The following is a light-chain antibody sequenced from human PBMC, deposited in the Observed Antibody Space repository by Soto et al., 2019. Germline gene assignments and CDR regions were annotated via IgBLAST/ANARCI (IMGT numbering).Light chain of an antibody. CDR2: GAS. CDR3: QQYGSSGT. CDR1: QSVSNNY. J-gene: IGKJ1*01. V-gene: IGKV3-20*01. Sequence: ILLTQSPGTLSLSPGERATLSCRASQSVSNNYLAWYQQKPGEAPRLLIYGASNRATGIPDRFSGSGSGTDFTLTISRLEPEDVAVYYCQQYGSSGTFGQGTKVDIK.